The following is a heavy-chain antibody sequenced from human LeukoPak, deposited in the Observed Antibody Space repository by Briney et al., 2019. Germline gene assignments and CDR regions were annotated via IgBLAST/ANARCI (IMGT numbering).Heavy chain of an antibody. CDR3: ARDFGDWRTDY. CDR2: INYSGKI. D-gene: IGHD2-21*02. V-gene: IGHV4-39*07. J-gene: IGHJ4*02. CDR1: GGSLSSRTYY. Sequence: PETLSLTCTVSGGSLSSRTYYWAWIRQPPGKGLEWIGSINYSGKITYNPSLKSRVPVSLDTSKNQFSLTLSSVTAADTAVYYCARDFGDWRTDYWGQGTLVTVSS.